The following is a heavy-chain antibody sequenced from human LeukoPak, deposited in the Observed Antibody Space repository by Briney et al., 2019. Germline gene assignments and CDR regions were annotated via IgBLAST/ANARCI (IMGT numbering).Heavy chain of an antibody. V-gene: IGHV3-30*02. D-gene: IGHD4-17*01. CDR3: AKGDSATVTTKRFDY. CDR1: GFTFSSYG. J-gene: IGHJ4*02. Sequence: GGSLRLSCAASGFTFSSYGMHWVRQAPGKGLEWVAFIRYDGSNKYYADSVKGRFTISRDNSKNTLYLQMNSLRAEDTAVYYCAKGDSATVTTKRFDYWGQGTLVTVSS. CDR2: IRYDGSNK.